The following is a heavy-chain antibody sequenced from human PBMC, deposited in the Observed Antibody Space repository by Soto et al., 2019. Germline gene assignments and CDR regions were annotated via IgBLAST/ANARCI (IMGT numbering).Heavy chain of an antibody. D-gene: IGHD4-17*01. Sequence: GASVKVSCKASGYTFTSYGISWVRQAPGQGLEWMGWISAYNGNTNYAQKLQGRVTMTTDTSTSTAYMELRSLRSDDTAVYYCARSRTLDRYGDLIPPGYWGQGTLVTVSS. V-gene: IGHV1-18*01. J-gene: IGHJ4*02. CDR2: ISAYNGNT. CDR3: ARSRTLDRYGDLIPPGY. CDR1: GYTFTSYG.